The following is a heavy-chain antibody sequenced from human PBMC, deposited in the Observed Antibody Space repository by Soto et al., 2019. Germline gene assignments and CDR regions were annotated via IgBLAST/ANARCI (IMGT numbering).Heavy chain of an antibody. D-gene: IGHD3-3*01. CDR3: ARAQPVLRFVEWFDY. CDR1: GGSISSYY. V-gene: IGHV4-4*07. J-gene: IGHJ4*02. Sequence: QVQLQESGPGLVKPSETLSLTCTVSGGSISSYYWSWIRQPAGKGLEWIGRIYTSGSTNYNPSLKRRVTMSVDTSKNQFSLQLSSVTAADTAVYYCARAQPVLRFVEWFDYWGQGTLVTVSS. CDR2: IYTSGST.